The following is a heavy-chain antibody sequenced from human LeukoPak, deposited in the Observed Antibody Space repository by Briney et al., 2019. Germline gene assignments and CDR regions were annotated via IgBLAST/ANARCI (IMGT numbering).Heavy chain of an antibody. V-gene: IGHV3-9*03. J-gene: IGHJ4*02. Sequence: GRSLRLSCAASGFTFDDYAMHWVRQAPGKGLEWVSGISWNSGSIGYAASVRGRFTISRDNAKNSLYLQMSSLRAEDMALYYCAKSYGDYALDYWGQGTLVTVSS. D-gene: IGHD4-17*01. CDR3: AKSYGDYALDY. CDR1: GFTFDDYA. CDR2: ISWNSGSI.